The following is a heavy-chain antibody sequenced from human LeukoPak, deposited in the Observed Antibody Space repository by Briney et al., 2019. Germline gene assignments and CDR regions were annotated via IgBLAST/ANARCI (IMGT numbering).Heavy chain of an antibody. Sequence: SVKVSCKASGGTFSSYAISWVRQAPGQGLEWMGRIIPILGIANYAQKFQGRVTITADKSTSTAYMELSSLRSEDTAVYYCARDVAVAGKDNSYGMDVGGQGTTVTVSS. CDR1: GGTFSSYA. CDR2: IIPILGIA. V-gene: IGHV1-69*04. CDR3: ARDVAVAGKDNSYGMDV. D-gene: IGHD6-19*01. J-gene: IGHJ6*02.